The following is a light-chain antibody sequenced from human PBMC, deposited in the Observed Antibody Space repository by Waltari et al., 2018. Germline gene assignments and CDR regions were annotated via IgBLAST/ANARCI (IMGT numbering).Light chain of an antibody. CDR1: RSNIGAGYD. V-gene: IGLV1-40*01. CDR2: GNN. Sequence: QSVLTQPPSVSGAPGQRVTISRTGSRSNIGAGYDVHWFQQLPGTAPKLLIYGNNNRPSGVPDRFSGPKSGTSASLAISGLQAEDEADYHCQSYDSSLSGAWVFGGGTKLTVL. CDR3: QSYDSSLSGAWV. J-gene: IGLJ3*02.